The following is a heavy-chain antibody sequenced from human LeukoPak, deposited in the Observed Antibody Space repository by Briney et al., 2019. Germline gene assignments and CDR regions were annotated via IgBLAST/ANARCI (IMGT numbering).Heavy chain of an antibody. CDR1: GFTFSSYW. J-gene: IGHJ4*02. D-gene: IGHD4-17*01. V-gene: IGHV3-74*01. Sequence: GGSLRLSCAASGFTFSSYWMHWVRQAPGKGLVWVSRINSDGSSTSYADSVKGRFTISRDNAKNTLYLQMNSLRAEDTAVYYCARGRDYGDYDYWGQGTLVTVSS. CDR2: INSDGSST. CDR3: ARGRDYGDYDY.